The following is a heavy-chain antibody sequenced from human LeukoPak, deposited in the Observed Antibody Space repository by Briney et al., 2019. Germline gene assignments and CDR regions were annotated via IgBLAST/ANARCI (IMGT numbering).Heavy chain of an antibody. Sequence: PGGSLRLSCAASGFTFSSYGMSWVRQAPGKGLGWVSAISGSGGSTYYADSVKGRFTISRDNSKNTLYLQMNSLRAEDTAVYYCAKDHRVLLWFGELFTYFDYWGQGTLVTVSS. CDR2: ISGSGGST. D-gene: IGHD3-10*01. CDR1: GFTFSSYG. CDR3: AKDHRVLLWFGELFTYFDY. V-gene: IGHV3-23*01. J-gene: IGHJ4*01.